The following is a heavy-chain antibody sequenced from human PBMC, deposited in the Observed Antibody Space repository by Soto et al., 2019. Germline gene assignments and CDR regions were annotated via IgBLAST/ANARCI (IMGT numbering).Heavy chain of an antibody. CDR1: GGSISHTPYF. D-gene: IGHD1-1*01. J-gene: IGHJ6*02. CDR2: IYYSGST. CDR3: VSLSTNCHGVDV. V-gene: IGHV4-39*01. Sequence: QLEESGPGLVKPSETLSLTCTVSGGSISHTPYFWGWIRQPPGKGLEWIGNIYYSGSTYYNPYLKSRVTISVDTSKNQLSLKLTSVTAADTAVFYCVSLSTNCHGVDVWGQGTMVTVSS.